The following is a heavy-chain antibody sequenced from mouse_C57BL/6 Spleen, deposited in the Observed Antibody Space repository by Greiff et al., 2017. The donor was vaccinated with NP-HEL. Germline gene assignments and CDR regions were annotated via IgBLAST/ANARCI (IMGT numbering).Heavy chain of an antibody. Sequence: VQLQQPGAELVMPGASVKLSCKASGYTFTSYWMHWVKQRPGQGLEWIGEIDPSDSYTNYNQKFKGKSTLTVDKSSSTAYMQLSSLTSEDSAVYYCARLDYLAWFAYWGQGTLVTVSA. CDR1: GYTFTSYW. V-gene: IGHV1-69*01. J-gene: IGHJ3*01. CDR3: ARLDYLAWFAY. CDR2: IDPSDSYT. D-gene: IGHD1-1*02.